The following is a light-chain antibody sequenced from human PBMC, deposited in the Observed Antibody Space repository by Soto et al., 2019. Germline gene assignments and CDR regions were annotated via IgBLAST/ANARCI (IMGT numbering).Light chain of an antibody. J-gene: IGKJ4*01. CDR1: QSVRSNY. V-gene: IGKV3-20*01. Sequence: EIVLTQSPCTLSLSTGERATLSCRASQSVRSNYLAWYQQKPGQAPRLFVYGASTRVTGIPDRFSGTGSGTDFTLTISRLEPEDFAVYYCQYYDTSPLFGGGTKVDIK. CDR2: GAS. CDR3: QYYDTSPL.